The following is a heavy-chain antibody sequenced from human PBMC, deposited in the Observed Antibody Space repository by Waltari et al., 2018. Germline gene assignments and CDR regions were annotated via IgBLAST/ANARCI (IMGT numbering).Heavy chain of an antibody. V-gene: IGHV3-23*01. Sequence: EVQLLESGGGLVQPGGSLRLSCAASGFTFSSYAMSWVRQAPGKGLEWVSAISGSGGRKYYADSVKGRFTISRDNSKNTLYLQMNSLRAEDTAVYYCATGVDSRGTHAKKYNWFDPWGQGTLVTVSS. CDR2: ISGSGGRK. CDR1: GFTFSSYA. CDR3: ATGVDSRGTHAKKYNWFDP. D-gene: IGHD3-10*01. J-gene: IGHJ5*02.